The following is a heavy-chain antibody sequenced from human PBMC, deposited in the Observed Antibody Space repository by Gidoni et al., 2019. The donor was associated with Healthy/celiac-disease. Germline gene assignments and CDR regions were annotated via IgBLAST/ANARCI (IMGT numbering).Heavy chain of an antibody. CDR3: AKDRRYYDSSGYWGYFDY. CDR2: IRRSGGST. V-gene: IGHV3-23*01. D-gene: IGHD3-22*01. CDR1: GFTFSSYA. Sequence: EVQLLESGGGLVQPGGSLRLSCADSGFTFSSYAMSWVRQAPGKGLEWVSAIRRSGGSTYYADSVKGRFTISRDNSKNTLYLQMNSLRAEDTAVYYCAKDRRYYDSSGYWGYFDYWGQGTLVTVSS. J-gene: IGHJ4*02.